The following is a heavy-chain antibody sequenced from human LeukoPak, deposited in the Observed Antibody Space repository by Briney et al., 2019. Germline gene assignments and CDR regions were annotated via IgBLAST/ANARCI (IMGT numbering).Heavy chain of an antibody. D-gene: IGHD6-19*01. CDR3: AREISSGWYFDY. J-gene: IGHJ4*02. CDR1: GYTFTSYG. Sequence: ASVKVSCKASGYTFTSYGISWVRQAPGQGLEWMGWISAYNGNTNYAQKVQGRFTMTTDTSTSTAYMELRSLRSDDTAVYYCAREISSGWYFDYWGQGTLVTVSS. V-gene: IGHV1-18*01. CDR2: ISAYNGNT.